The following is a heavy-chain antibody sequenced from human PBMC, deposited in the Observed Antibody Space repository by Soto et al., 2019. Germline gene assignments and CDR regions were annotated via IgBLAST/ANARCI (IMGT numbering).Heavy chain of an antibody. J-gene: IGHJ4*02. V-gene: IGHV4-34*01. CDR1: CGSFTGHF. CDR3: ARAKFESTGWHQFDI. Sequence: PSETLSLTCTVSCGSFTGHFWSWVLHPPGEGLEWIGEVSHSGNTKYYPSLRSRVTLSVDSSKNQISLALTSVTAADTAVYYCARAKFESTGWHQFDIWGQGTLVTVSS. D-gene: IGHD7-27*01. CDR2: VSHSGNT.